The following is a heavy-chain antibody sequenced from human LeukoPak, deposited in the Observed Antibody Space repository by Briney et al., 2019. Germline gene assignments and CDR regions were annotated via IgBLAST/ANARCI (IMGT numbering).Heavy chain of an antibody. CDR3: ARDSALLNNGDWYGGSDY. CDR1: GYTFTNYG. J-gene: IGHJ4*02. CDR2: MSALNGNT. D-gene: IGHD4-17*01. V-gene: IGHV1-18*01. Sequence: SPVKVSCKPSGYTFTNYGISRVRPAPGQGQEWMGWMSALNGNTNYQHKFQGRVTMTTDTSKNTAYMELRRLRSDDTAMYYCARDSALLNNGDWYGGSDYWGQGTLVTVSS.